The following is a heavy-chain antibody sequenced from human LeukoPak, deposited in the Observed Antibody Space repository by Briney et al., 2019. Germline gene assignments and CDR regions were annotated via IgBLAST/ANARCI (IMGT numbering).Heavy chain of an antibody. J-gene: IGHJ4*02. CDR3: ARGPRLMVRGVLGGY. Sequence: GGSLRLSCAASGFTFSSYAMHWVRQAPGKGLEGVAVISYDGSNKYYADSVKGRFTISRDNSKNTLYLQMNSLRAEDTAVYYCARGPRLMVRGVLGGYWGQGTLVTVSS. D-gene: IGHD3-10*01. V-gene: IGHV3-30*04. CDR2: ISYDGSNK. CDR1: GFTFSSYA.